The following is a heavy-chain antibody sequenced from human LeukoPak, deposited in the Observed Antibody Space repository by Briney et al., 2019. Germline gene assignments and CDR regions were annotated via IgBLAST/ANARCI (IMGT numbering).Heavy chain of an antibody. CDR3: ARMLDTGPYYYRSNWFDP. V-gene: IGHV4-39*07. CDR2: IYYSGST. J-gene: IGHJ5*02. CDR1: GGSISSSSYY. Sequence: SETLSLTCTVSGGSISSSSYYWGWIRQPPGKGLEWIGSIYYSGSTYYNPSLKSRVTISVDTSKNQFSLKLSSVTAADTAVYYCARMLDTGPYYYRSNWFDPWGQGTLVTVSS. D-gene: IGHD3-10*01.